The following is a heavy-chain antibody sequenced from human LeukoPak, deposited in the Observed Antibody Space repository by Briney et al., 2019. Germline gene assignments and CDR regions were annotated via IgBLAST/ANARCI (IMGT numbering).Heavy chain of an antibody. D-gene: IGHD1-1*01. CDR1: GYTFTSYD. CDR3: ARFRYNWKGFDY. Sequence: ASVKVSCKASGYTFTSYDINWVRQATGQGLEWMGWMNPNSGNTGYAQKFQGRVTMTRNTSISTDYMELSSLRSEETAVYYCARFRYNWKGFDYWGQGTLVTVSS. J-gene: IGHJ4*02. CDR2: MNPNSGNT. V-gene: IGHV1-8*01.